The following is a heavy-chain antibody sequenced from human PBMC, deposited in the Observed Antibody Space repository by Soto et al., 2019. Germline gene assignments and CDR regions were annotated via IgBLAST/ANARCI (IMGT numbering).Heavy chain of an antibody. Sequence: SETLSLTCTVSGGSISSYYWSWIRQPPGRGLEWIGYIYYSGRTNYNPSLKSRVTISVDTSKNQFPLKLSSVTAADTAVYYCAREGYSYGYYYYYGMDVWGQGTTVTVSS. CDR3: AREGYSYGYYYYYGMDV. J-gene: IGHJ6*02. CDR2: IYYSGRT. V-gene: IGHV4-59*01. D-gene: IGHD5-18*01. CDR1: GGSISSYY.